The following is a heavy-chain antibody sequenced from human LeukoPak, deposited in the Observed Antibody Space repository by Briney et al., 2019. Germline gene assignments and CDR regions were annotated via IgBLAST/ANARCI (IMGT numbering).Heavy chain of an antibody. CDR2: INHSGST. V-gene: IGHV4-34*01. J-gene: IGHJ4*02. Sequence: SETLSLTCAVYGGSFSGYYWSWIRQPPGKGLEWIGEINHSGSTNYNPSLKSRVTISVDTSKNQFSLKLSSVTAADTAVYYCARETIRFSSGWLDYWGQGTLVTVSS. D-gene: IGHD6-19*01. CDR3: ARETIRFSSGWLDY. CDR1: GGSFSGYY.